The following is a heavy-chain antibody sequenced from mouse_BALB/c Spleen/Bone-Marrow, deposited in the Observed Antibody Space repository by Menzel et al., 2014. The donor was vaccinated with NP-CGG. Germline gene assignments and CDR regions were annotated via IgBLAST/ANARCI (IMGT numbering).Heavy chain of an antibody. CDR3: ARQITTVDYAMDY. V-gene: IGHV1-7*01. CDR2: INPSTGYT. Sequence: VQVVESGAELAKPGASVKMSCKASGYTFTSYWMHWVKQRPGQGLEWIGYINPSTGYTEYNQKFKDKATLTADKSSSTAYMRLSSLTSEDSAVYYCARQITTVDYAMDYWGQGTSITVSS. CDR1: GYTFTSYW. J-gene: IGHJ4*01. D-gene: IGHD1-1*01.